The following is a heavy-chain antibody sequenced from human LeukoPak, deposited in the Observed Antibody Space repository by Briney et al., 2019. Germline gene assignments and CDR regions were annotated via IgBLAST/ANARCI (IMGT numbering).Heavy chain of an antibody. CDR3: ARGELSDRSGFAHFDS. J-gene: IGHJ4*02. V-gene: IGHV1-69*05. Sequence: SVKVSCKAPGGTFNSYGISWVRQAPGQGLEWMGGVIPMFGPAKYAPKFQGRATMATDASTSTAYMVLNSLRSEDTATFCARGELSDRSGFAHFDSWGQGTLVTVSS. D-gene: IGHD3-22*01. CDR2: VIPMFGPA. CDR1: GGTFNSYG.